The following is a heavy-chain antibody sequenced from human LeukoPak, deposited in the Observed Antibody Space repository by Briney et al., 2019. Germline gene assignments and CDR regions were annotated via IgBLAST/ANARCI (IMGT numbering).Heavy chain of an antibody. D-gene: IGHD2-15*01. V-gene: IGHV4-39*07. CDR3: ARDCPAYCNGGSCYYYYYMDV. Sequence: SETLSLTYTVSGGSISTSGYYWGWVRQPPGKGLEWIGSIYYTETAYYNPSLKSRVTISVDTSKNHFSLNLSSVTAADTAVYYCARDCPAYCNGGSCYYYYYMDVWGKGTTVTVSS. CDR2: IYYTETA. J-gene: IGHJ6*03. CDR1: GGSISTSGYY.